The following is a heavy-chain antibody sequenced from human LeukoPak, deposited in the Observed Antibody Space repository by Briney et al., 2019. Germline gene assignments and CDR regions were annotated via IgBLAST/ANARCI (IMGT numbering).Heavy chain of an antibody. CDR3: ARGRNIEMTTMSGGSDY. D-gene: IGHD5-24*01. V-gene: IGHV1-2*02. CDR1: GYTFTDYY. Sequence: ASVTVSCTASGYTFTDYYMHWVRQAPGQGLEWMGWLNPNSGDTNYAQKFQGRVSMTRDSSISTAYMDLSDLRSDDTAVYSCARGRNIEMTTMSGGSDYWGQGTLVTVSS. CDR2: LNPNSGDT. J-gene: IGHJ4*02.